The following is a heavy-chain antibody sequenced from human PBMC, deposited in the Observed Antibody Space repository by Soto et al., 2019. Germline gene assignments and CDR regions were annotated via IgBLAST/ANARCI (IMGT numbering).Heavy chain of an antibody. Sequence: QVQLVQSGAEVKKPGASVKVSCKASGYTFSSYASSWVRQAPGQGLEWMGGIITYNGNTNYAKKLQGRVTMTTDTPTTTDYIDLRSLRSDDTAVYYYARTGPPVYYWSQETLVTVSS. CDR1: GYTFSSYA. CDR3: ARTGPPVYY. V-gene: IGHV1-18*01. CDR2: IITYNGNT. J-gene: IGHJ4*02.